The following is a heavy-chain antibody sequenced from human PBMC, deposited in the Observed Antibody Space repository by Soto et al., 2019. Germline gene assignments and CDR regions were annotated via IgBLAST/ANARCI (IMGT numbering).Heavy chain of an antibody. CDR2: IKSKTDGGTT. V-gene: IGHV3-15*01. D-gene: IGHD3-3*01. Sequence: GGSLRLSCAASGFTFSNAWMSWVRQAPGKGLEWVGRIKSKTDGGTTDYAAPVKGRFTISRDDSKNTLYLQMNSLKTEDTAVYYCTTQYYDFWSGYYFPPYFDYWGQGTLVTVSS. J-gene: IGHJ4*02. CDR1: GFTFSNAW. CDR3: TTQYYDFWSGYYFPPYFDY.